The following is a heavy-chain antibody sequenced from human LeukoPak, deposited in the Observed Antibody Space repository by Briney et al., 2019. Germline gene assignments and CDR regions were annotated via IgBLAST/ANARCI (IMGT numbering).Heavy chain of an antibody. Sequence: SETLSLTCAVSGVSFNDYYRSWVRQTPGKGLEWIGEINHSGYTNDSPSLKSRVTLSIDTSRKQFSLNLRSVTVADTGIYYCTRMTRGHDYWGQGTLVTVSS. V-gene: IGHV4-34*01. J-gene: IGHJ4*02. CDR2: INHSGYT. CDR3: TRMTRGHDY. D-gene: IGHD4-11*01. CDR1: GVSFNDYY.